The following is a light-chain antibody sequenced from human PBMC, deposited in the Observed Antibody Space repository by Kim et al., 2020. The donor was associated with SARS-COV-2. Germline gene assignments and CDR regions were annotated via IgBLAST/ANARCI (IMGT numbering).Light chain of an antibody. CDR1: SSNIGSNY. J-gene: IGLJ3*02. CDR2: RNN. Sequence: ELTQPPSASGTPGQRVTISCSGSSSNIGSNYVYWYQQLPGTAPKLLIYRNNQRPSGVPDRFSGSKSGTSASLAISGLRSEDEADYYCAAWDDSLSGWVFGGGTQMTVL. CDR3: AAWDDSLSGWV. V-gene: IGLV1-47*01.